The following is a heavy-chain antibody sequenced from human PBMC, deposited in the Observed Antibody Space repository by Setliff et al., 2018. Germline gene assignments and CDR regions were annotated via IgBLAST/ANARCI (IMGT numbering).Heavy chain of an antibody. CDR1: GDSIINYY. V-gene: IGHV4-4*08. CDR3: ARETTMTYYFYYMDV. Sequence: SETLSLTCTVSGDSIINYYWSWIRQPPGKGLEWIGDIYSSGNTNYNPSLKSRVTISVDTSKNQFSLNLTSVTAADTAVYYCARETTMTYYFYYMDVRGKGTTVTV. CDR2: IYSSGNT. D-gene: IGHD4-17*01. J-gene: IGHJ6*03.